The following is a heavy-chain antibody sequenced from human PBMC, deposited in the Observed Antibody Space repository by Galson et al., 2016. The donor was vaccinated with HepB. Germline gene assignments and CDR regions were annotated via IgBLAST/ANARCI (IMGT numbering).Heavy chain of an antibody. D-gene: IGHD6-19*01. CDR2: ISSSGSTI. J-gene: IGHJ6*02. Sequence: SLRLSCAASGFTFSDYYMSWIRQAPGKGLEWVSYISSSGSTIYYADSVKGRFTISRDNGKNSLYLQMSSLRVEDAGVYYCARRLDTQRRIAGWGWGMDVWGQGTTVTVS. CDR1: GFTFSDYY. V-gene: IGHV3-11*04. CDR3: ARRLDTQRRIAGWGWGMDV.